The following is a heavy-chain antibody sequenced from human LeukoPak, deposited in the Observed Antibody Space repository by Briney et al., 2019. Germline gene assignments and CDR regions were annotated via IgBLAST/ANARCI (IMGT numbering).Heavy chain of an antibody. D-gene: IGHD3-3*01. CDR1: GGTFTSYA. V-gene: IGHV1-69*13. Sequence: ASVTVSYKASGGTFTSYAISWVRQAPGQGLEWMGGIIPIFGTANYAQKFQGRVTITADESTSTAYMELSSLRSEDTAVYYCARALRFLEWLPPMDVWGKGTTVTVSS. CDR3: ARALRFLEWLPPMDV. J-gene: IGHJ6*03. CDR2: IIPIFGTA.